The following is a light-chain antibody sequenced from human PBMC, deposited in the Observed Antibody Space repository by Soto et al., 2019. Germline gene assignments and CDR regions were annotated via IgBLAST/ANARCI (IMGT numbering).Light chain of an antibody. CDR1: QTVSSSN. CDR2: GAS. V-gene: IGKV3-20*01. J-gene: IGKJ1*01. Sequence: EIVLTQSPGTLSLSPGERATLSCRASQTVSSSNLAWYQQKPGQAPKVLIYGASSRATGIPDRFSGGGSGTDFTLTISRLEPEDFAVYYCQQYGSSPRTFGQGTKVEIK. CDR3: QQYGSSPRT.